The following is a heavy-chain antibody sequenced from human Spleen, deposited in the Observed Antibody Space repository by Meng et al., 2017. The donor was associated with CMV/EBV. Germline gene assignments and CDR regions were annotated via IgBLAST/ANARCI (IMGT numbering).Heavy chain of an antibody. CDR2: ISPYDGP. CDR3: ARDKGAVTATNDY. J-gene: IGHJ4*02. V-gene: IGHV1-18*01. Sequence: ASVKVSCKASGYTFTNYGISWVRQAPGRGLEWIGWISPYDGPNYARNLRGRVTLTTDTSTTTAYMELRSLRSDDTAVYYCARDKGAVTATNDYWGQGTLVTVSS. D-gene: IGHD4-11*01. CDR1: GYTFTNYG.